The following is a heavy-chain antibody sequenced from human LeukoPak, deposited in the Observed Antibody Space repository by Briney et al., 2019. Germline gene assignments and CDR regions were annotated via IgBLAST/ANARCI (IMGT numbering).Heavy chain of an antibody. Sequence: PGGSLRLSCAASGFIFSSYSVNWVRQAPGKGLQWVSYISSSSSTIYYADSVKGRFTISRDNAKNSLYLQMNSLRAEDTAVYYCARVYRSSPFDYWGQGTLVTVSS. CDR1: GFIFSSYS. J-gene: IGHJ4*02. V-gene: IGHV3-48*04. CDR2: ISSSSSTI. CDR3: ARVYRSSPFDY. D-gene: IGHD6-6*01.